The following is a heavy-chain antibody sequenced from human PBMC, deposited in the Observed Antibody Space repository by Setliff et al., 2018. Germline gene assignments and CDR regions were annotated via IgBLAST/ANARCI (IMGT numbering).Heavy chain of an antibody. Sequence: SVKVSCKASGATLSGVVFRWVRQAPGHGLEWMGRFIPVLGKPNYAPRFQGRLTITVDTSTGTSYMDLRSLRSDDTAIYYCATELRSPFWHFDLWGQGSLVTVSS. V-gene: IGHV1-69*04. J-gene: IGHJ4*02. CDR1: GATLSGVV. D-gene: IGHD3-3*01. CDR2: FIPVLGKP. CDR3: ATELRSPFWHFDL.